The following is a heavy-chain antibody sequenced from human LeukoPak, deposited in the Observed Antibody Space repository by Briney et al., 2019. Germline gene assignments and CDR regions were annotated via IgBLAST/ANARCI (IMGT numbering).Heavy chain of an antibody. CDR1: GGSFGGYY. CDR3: ARDLGGSYYFDH. D-gene: IGHD1-26*01. Sequence: PSETLSLTCAVYGGSFGGYYWSWIRQPPGKGLDWIGEIIHSGGTNYNPSLKSRVTISVDTSKNQFSLNLNSINAADTAVYYCARDLGGSYYFDHWGQGTLVTVSS. J-gene: IGHJ4*02. CDR2: IIHSGGT. V-gene: IGHV4-34*12.